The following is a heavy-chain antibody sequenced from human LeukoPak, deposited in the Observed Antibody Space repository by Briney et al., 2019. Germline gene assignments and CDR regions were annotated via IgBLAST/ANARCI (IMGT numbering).Heavy chain of an antibody. CDR3: ARRYSYANYYYYGMDV. CDR1: GFTFSSYS. D-gene: IGHD5-18*01. J-gene: IGHJ6*02. V-gene: IGHV3-48*01. Sequence: QAGGSLRLSCAASGFTFSSYSMNWVRQAPGKGLEWVSYISSSSSTIYYADSVKGRFTISRDNAKNSLYLQMNSLRAEDTAVYYCARRYSYANYYYYGMDVWGQGTTVTVSS. CDR2: ISSSSSTI.